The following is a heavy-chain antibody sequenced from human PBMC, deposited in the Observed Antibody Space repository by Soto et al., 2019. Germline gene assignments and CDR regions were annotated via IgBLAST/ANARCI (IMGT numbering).Heavy chain of an antibody. V-gene: IGHV3-48*03. CDR3: AREREDAFDI. D-gene: IGHD1-26*01. J-gene: IGHJ3*02. Sequence: PGGSLRLYCVDSGFTFSSYEMNWVRLPPGKGLEWVSYISGSGTTIYYPDSVKGRFTISRDNARNPLYLQMNSLRAEDTAFYYCAREREDAFDIWGQGTMVTVSS. CDR1: GFTFSSYE. CDR2: ISGSGTTI.